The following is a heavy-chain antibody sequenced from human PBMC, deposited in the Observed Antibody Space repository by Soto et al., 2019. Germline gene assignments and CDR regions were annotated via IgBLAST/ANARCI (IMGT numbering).Heavy chain of an antibody. V-gene: IGHV3-7*01. Sequence: GGSLRLSCTASGFTFSSYWMSWVRQTPGKGLEWVANMNQDGSEKYYVDSVKGRFTISRDNAKKSLYLQMNSLRAEDTAVYYCARDLTALDYWGQGISVTVSS. CDR1: GFTFSSYW. J-gene: IGHJ4*02. CDR3: ARDLTALDY. D-gene: IGHD2-21*02. CDR2: MNQDGSEK.